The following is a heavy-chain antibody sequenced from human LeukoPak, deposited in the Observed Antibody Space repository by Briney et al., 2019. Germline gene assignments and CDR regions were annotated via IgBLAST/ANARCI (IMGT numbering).Heavy chain of an antibody. Sequence: SETLSLTCTVSGGSISSYYWSWIRQPQGKGLEWIGYIYYSGSTNYNPSLKSRVTISVDTSKNQFSLKLSSVTAADTAVYYCARDVASDGMDVWGQGTTVTVSS. D-gene: IGHD5-12*01. J-gene: IGHJ6*02. V-gene: IGHV4-59*01. CDR3: ARDVASDGMDV. CDR1: GGSISSYY. CDR2: IYYSGST.